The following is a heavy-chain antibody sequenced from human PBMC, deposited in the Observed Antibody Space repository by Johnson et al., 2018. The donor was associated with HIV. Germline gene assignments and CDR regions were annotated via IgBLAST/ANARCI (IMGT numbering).Heavy chain of an antibody. CDR2: ISGGNT. D-gene: IGHD3-9*01. Sequence: AQLVESGGGLIQPGGSLRLSCAASGFTFSSYAMHWVRQAPGKGLEWVSSISGGNTSYAASRKGRFTFSRDNYKTTLYLQMNSLRAEDTAVYYCARGKTGYDAFDIWGQGTMVTVSS. CDR3: ARGKTGYDAFDI. J-gene: IGHJ3*02. CDR1: GFTFSSYA. V-gene: IGHV3-38*03.